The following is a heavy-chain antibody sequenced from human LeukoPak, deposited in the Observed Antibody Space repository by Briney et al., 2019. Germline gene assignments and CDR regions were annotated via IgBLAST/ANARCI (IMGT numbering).Heavy chain of an antibody. CDR2: IIPIFGTA. Sequence: ASVKVSCKASGGTFSSYAISWVRQAPGQGLEWMGGIIPIFGTANYAQKFQGRVTITADESTSTAYMELSSLRSEDTAVYYCATIPRDRYCSSTSCYFVQHWGQGTLVTVSS. D-gene: IGHD2-2*01. V-gene: IGHV1-69*01. CDR1: GGTFSSYA. J-gene: IGHJ1*01. CDR3: ATIPRDRYCSSTSCYFVQH.